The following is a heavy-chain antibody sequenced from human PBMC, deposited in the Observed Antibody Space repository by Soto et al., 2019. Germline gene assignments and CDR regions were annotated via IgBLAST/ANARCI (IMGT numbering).Heavy chain of an antibody. CDR3: ESDRERITMVRGCMQKDDDYHGMDV. J-gene: IGHJ6*02. CDR1: GYTFTSYG. D-gene: IGHD3-10*01. Sequence: QVQLVQSGAEVKKPGASVKVSCKASGYTFTSYGISWVRQAPGQGLEWMGWISAYNGNTTYAQKLQGRVTMTTDTSTSTAYMDLRSLRSDDTAVYYCESDRERITMVRGCMQKDDDYHGMDVWGQGTTVTVSS. V-gene: IGHV1-18*01. CDR2: ISAYNGNT.